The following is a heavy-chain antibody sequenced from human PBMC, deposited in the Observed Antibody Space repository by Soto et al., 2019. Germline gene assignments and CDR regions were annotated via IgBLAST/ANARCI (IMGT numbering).Heavy chain of an antibody. J-gene: IGHJ2*01. CDR2: ISAYNGNT. D-gene: IGHD4-17*01. Sequence: QVQLVQSGAEVKKPGASVKVSCKASGYTFTSYGISWVRQAPGQGLEWMGWISAYNGNTNYAQKLQGRGPMTTDTPASTAFLELGSLRSDDPVLYCCAYLTGDYGDYDWYFDLWGRGTLVTVSS. CDR1: GYTFTSYG. CDR3: AYLTGDYGDYDWYFDL. V-gene: IGHV1-18*01.